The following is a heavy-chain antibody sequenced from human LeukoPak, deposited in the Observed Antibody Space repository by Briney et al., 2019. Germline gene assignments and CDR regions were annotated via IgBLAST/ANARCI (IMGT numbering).Heavy chain of an antibody. D-gene: IGHD4-17*01. CDR1: GFIFSDYY. V-gene: IGHV3-11*06. CDR2: ISPTTGYT. Sequence: PGGSLRLSCAASGFIFSDYYMTWVRQAPGKGLEWVSYISPTTGYTNSADSVKGRFTISRDNPKNSEYLQLNSLRPDDTAVYYCARDRASGDYVFDLWGQGTLVTVS. J-gene: IGHJ4*02. CDR3: ARDRASGDYVFDL.